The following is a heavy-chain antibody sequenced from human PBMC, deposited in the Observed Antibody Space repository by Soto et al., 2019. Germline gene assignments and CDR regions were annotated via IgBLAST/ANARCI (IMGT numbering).Heavy chain of an antibody. CDR3: ARVGSFNYYYGMDV. CDR2: INAGNGNT. D-gene: IGHD3-16*01. J-gene: IGHJ6*02. V-gene: IGHV1-3*01. Sequence: ASVKVSCKASGGTFSSYAISWVRQAPGQRLEWMGWINAGNGNTKYSQKFQGRVTITRDTSASTAYMELSSLRSEDTAVYYCARVGSFNYYYGMDVWGQGTTGTVSS. CDR1: GGTFSSYA.